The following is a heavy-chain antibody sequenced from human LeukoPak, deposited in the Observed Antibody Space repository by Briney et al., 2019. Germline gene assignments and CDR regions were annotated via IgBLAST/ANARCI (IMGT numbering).Heavy chain of an antibody. CDR3: ARSIVGATKFYYYYMDV. CDR1: GGSISSYY. Sequence: PSETLSLTCAVSGGSISSYYWSWIRQPPGKGLEWIGYIYYSGSTNYNPSLKSRVTISVDTSKNQFSLKLSSVTAADTAVYYCARSIVGATKFYYYYMDVWGKGTTVTVSS. CDR2: IYYSGST. V-gene: IGHV4-59*01. J-gene: IGHJ6*03. D-gene: IGHD1-26*01.